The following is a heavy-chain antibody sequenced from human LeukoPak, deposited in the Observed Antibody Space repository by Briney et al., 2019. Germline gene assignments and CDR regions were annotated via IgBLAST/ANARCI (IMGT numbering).Heavy chain of an antibody. D-gene: IGHD3-22*01. J-gene: IGHJ5*02. CDR1: GGTFSSYA. V-gene: IGHV1-69*13. CDR2: IIPIFGTA. Sequence: SVKVSCTASGGTFSSYAISGVRQAPGQGLEWMGGIIPIFGTANYAQKFQGRVTITADESTSTAYMELSSLRSEDTAVYYCAREGGDSSALGNWFDPWGQGTLVTVSS. CDR3: AREGGDSSALGNWFDP.